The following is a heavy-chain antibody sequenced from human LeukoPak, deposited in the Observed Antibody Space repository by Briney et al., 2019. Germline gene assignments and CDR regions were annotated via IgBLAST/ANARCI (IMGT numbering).Heavy chain of an antibody. Sequence: ASVKVSCKASGYTFTSYGISWVRQAPGQGLEWMGWISAYNGNTNYAQKLQGRVTITADESTSTAYMELSSLRSEDTAVYYCAREPLYCSGGSCYYYYGMDVWGQGTTVTVSS. V-gene: IGHV1-18*01. CDR3: AREPLYCSGGSCYYYYGMDV. D-gene: IGHD2-15*01. CDR1: GYTFTSYG. CDR2: ISAYNGNT. J-gene: IGHJ6*02.